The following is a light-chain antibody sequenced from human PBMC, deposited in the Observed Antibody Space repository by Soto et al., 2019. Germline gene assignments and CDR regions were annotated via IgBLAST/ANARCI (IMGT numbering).Light chain of an antibody. V-gene: IGLV1-51*01. CDR3: ATGDSSLTAL. J-gene: IGLJ2*01. Sequence: QSVLTQPPSVSAAPGQKVIISCSGSSSNIGNNYVSWYQQLPGTAPKLLIYDNNERPSGIPDRFSGSKSCTSATLGITGPQAGDEADYYCATGDSSLTALFGGGTKLTVL. CDR2: DNN. CDR1: SSNIGNNY.